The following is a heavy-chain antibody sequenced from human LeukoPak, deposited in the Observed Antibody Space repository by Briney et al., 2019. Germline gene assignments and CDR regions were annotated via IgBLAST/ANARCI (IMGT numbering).Heavy chain of an antibody. Sequence: SETLSLTCTVSGGSISSGSYYWSWIRQPAGKGLEWIGRIYTSGSTNYNPSLKSRVTISVDTSKNQFSLKLRSVTAADTAVYYCARGGYYGLGNXXRFDPXXXGTLVTVS. CDR3: ARGGYYGLGNXXRFDP. V-gene: IGHV4-61*02. J-gene: IGHJ5*02. CDR1: GGSISSGSYY. D-gene: IGHD3-10*01. CDR2: IYTSGST.